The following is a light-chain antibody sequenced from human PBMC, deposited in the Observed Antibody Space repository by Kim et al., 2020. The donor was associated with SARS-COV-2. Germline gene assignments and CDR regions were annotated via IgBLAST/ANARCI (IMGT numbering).Light chain of an antibody. V-gene: IGLV3-1*01. CDR2: QDT. Sequence: VSPGQTARITCSGDKLGDKYASGYQQKPGQSPVVVIYQDTKRPSGIPERFSGSNSGNTATLTISGTQAMDEADYYCQAWDSSTYVFGTGTKVTVL. CDR1: KLGDKY. J-gene: IGLJ1*01. CDR3: QAWDSSTYV.